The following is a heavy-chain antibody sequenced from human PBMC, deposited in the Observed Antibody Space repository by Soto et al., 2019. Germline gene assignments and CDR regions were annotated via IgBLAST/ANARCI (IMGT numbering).Heavy chain of an antibody. V-gene: IGHV3-23*01. D-gene: IGHD3-10*01. Sequence: GGSLRLSCAASGFTFSSYAMSWVRQAPGKGLEWVSAISGSGVSTYYADSVKGRFTVSRDNSKNTLYLQMNSLRAEDTAVYYCAKAPGGAYYYGMDVWGQGTTVTV. CDR1: GFTFSSYA. CDR3: AKAPGGAYYYGMDV. CDR2: ISGSGVST. J-gene: IGHJ6*02.